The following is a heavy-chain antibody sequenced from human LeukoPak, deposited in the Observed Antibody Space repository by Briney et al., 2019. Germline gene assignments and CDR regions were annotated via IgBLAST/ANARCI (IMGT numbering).Heavy chain of an antibody. CDR2: IYYSGST. D-gene: IGHD4-17*01. V-gene: IGHV4-59*01. CDR3: AGRRGGDYGMYYYYYMDV. CDR1: GGSISRYY. J-gene: IGHJ6*03. Sequence: PSETLSLTCTDPGGSISRYYWSWIRQPPGKGLEWIGYIYYSGSTNYNPSLKSRVTISVDTSKHQFSLKLSSVTAADTAVYYCAGRRGGDYGMYYYYYMDVWGKGTTVTVSS.